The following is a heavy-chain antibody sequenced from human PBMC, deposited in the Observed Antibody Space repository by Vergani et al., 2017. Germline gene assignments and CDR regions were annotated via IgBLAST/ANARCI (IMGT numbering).Heavy chain of an antibody. J-gene: IGHJ4*02. Sequence: QVQLVESGGGVVQPGRSLTLSCAASCFTFSLFSMHWLRPPPAQRLLCVAVISYDGSNKYYADSVKGRVTRSRDKSKNTLYLQMNSLRAEDTAVYYCARGHLSSSWYDIWTGYDYWGQGTLVTVSS. CDR2: ISYDGSNK. CDR1: CFTFSLFS. V-gene: IGHV3-30-3*01. CDR3: ARGHLSSSWYDIWTGYDY. D-gene: IGHD3-9*01.